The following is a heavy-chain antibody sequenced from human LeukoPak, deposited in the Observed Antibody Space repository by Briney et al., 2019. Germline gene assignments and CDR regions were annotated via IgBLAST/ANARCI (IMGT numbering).Heavy chain of an antibody. CDR1: GGSISSSRYY. CDR2: IYDGGGT. CDR3: ARAYSSSWYWNWFDP. Sequence: SETLSLTCTVSGGSISSSRYYWGWIRQPPGKGLEWIGSIYDGGGTYYNPSLKSRVTISVETSKKQFSLRLNSVTAADTALYYCARAYSSSWYWNWFDPWGQGTLVTVSS. V-gene: IGHV4-39*07. J-gene: IGHJ5*02. D-gene: IGHD6-13*01.